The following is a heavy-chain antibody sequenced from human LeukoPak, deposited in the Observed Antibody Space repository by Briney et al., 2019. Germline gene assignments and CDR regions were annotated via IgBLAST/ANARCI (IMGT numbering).Heavy chain of an antibody. CDR3: ARLTSITIFGVVIPEMYYFDY. V-gene: IGHV4-30-4*01. J-gene: IGHJ4*02. CDR1: GGSISSGDYY. Sequence: SETLSLTCTVSGGSISSGDYYWSWIRQPPGKGLEWIGYIYYSGSTYYNPSLKSRVTISVDTSKNQFSLKLSSVTAADTAVYYCARLTSITIFGVVIPEMYYFDYWGQGTLVTVSS. D-gene: IGHD3-3*01. CDR2: IYYSGST.